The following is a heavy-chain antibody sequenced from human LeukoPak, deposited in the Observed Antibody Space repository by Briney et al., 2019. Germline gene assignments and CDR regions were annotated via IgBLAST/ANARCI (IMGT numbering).Heavy chain of an antibody. V-gene: IGHV4-59*01. CDR3: ARGRWLQLPDY. CDR2: IHDSGST. CDR1: GGSISGYY. Sequence: SETLSLTCTVSGGSISGYYWSWIRQAPGKGLEWIGYIHDSGSTDYNPSLKSRVTISIDTSRNQFSLRVSSVTAADTAVYYCARGRWLQLPDYWGRGTLVTVSS. D-gene: IGHD5-24*01. J-gene: IGHJ4*02.